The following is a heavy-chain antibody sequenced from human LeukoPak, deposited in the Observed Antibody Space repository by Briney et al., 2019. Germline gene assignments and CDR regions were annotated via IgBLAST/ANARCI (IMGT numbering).Heavy chain of an antibody. D-gene: IGHD3-3*01. Sequence: PSETLSLTCTVSGGSISSGSYYWSWIRQPAGKGLEWIGRIYTSGSTNYNPSLKSRVTISVDTSKNQFSLKLSSVTAADTAVYYCWAHQYDFWSGYYTAMDYWGQGTLVTVSS. V-gene: IGHV4-61*02. J-gene: IGHJ4*02. CDR1: GGSISSGSYY. CDR2: IYTSGST. CDR3: WAHQYDFWSGYYTAMDY.